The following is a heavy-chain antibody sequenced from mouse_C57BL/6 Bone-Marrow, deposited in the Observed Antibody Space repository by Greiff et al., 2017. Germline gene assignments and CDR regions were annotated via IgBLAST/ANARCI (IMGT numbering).Heavy chain of an antibody. CDR1: GYAFSSSW. CDR3: ARWPTVVATRYFDV. Sequence: QVQLKQSGPELVKPGASVKISCKASGYAFSSSWMNWVKNRPGKGLEWIGRIDPGDGDTNYNGKFKGKATLTADKSSSAAYMQISSRTSEDSAVYFCARWPTVVATRYFDVWGTGTTVTVTS. J-gene: IGHJ1*03. D-gene: IGHD1-1*01. CDR2: IDPGDGDT. V-gene: IGHV1-82*01.